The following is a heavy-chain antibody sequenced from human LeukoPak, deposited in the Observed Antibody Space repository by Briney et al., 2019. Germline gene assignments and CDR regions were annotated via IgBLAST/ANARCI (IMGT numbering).Heavy chain of an antibody. J-gene: IGHJ4*02. Sequence: SVKVSCKASGGTFSSYAISWVRQAPGQGLEWMGEIIPIFGTANYAQKFQGRVTITADESTSTAYMELSSLRSEDTAVYYCATGYDSSGYFAGFLDYWGQGTLVTVSS. V-gene: IGHV1-69*13. CDR1: GGTFSSYA. CDR2: IIPIFGTA. D-gene: IGHD3-22*01. CDR3: ATGYDSSGYFAGFLDY.